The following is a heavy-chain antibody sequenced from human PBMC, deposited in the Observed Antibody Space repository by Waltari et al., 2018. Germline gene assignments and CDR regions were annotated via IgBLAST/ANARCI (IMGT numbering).Heavy chain of an antibody. D-gene: IGHD3-10*01. Sequence: QVQLQQWGAGLLKPSETLSLTCAVYGGSFSGSYWRWIRQPPGKGLEWIGEIKESGSTNHNPSLKSRATISVDTSRSQFSLKLSSVTAADTAVYYCARHRYYYGSGSSLYIDVWGKGTTVTVSS. CDR3: ARHRYYYGSGSSLYIDV. CDR2: IKESGST. V-gene: IGHV4-34*04. CDR1: GGSFSGSY. J-gene: IGHJ6*03.